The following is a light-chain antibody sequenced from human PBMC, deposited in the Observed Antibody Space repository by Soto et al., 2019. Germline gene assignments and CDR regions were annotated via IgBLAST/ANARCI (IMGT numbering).Light chain of an antibody. Sequence: EIVLTQSPGTLSLSPGERATLSCRASQSVSSTYLAWYQQKPGQAPRLLIYGASSRATGIPDRFSGSGSGTDLTLTISRLEPEDFAVYYCHQKETFGQGTKVEIK. CDR2: GAS. CDR1: QSVSSTY. CDR3: HQKET. J-gene: IGKJ1*01. V-gene: IGKV3-20*01.